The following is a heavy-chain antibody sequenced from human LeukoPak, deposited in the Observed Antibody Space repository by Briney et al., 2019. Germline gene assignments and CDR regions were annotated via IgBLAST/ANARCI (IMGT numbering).Heavy chain of an antibody. Sequence: EASVKVSCKASGYSFTSYAMNWVRQAPGQGLEWMGWINTNTGSPTYAQGFTGRCVFSLDTSVSTAYLQISSLKAEDTAVYSCARVAEYSSGWYDPFDYWGQGTLVTVSS. CDR1: GYSFTSYA. V-gene: IGHV7-4-1*02. CDR2: INTNTGSP. D-gene: IGHD6-19*01. CDR3: ARVAEYSSGWYDPFDY. J-gene: IGHJ4*02.